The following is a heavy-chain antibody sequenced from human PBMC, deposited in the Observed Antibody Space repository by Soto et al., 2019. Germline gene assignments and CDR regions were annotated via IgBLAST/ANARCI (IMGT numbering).Heavy chain of an antibody. V-gene: IGHV3-23*01. CDR2: TSDSGDTA. CDR3: AKGVCKDISCTGRDDS. D-gene: IGHD2-8*02. CDR1: GFTFTAYA. J-gene: IGHJ4*02. Sequence: EVQLLESGGGLVQPGGSLRLSCVASGFTFTAYAMTWVRQAPGKGLEWVSGTSDSGDTAYYADSVKGRFTISRDNSKNTLYLHLNSLRAEDTAVYYCAKGVCKDISCTGRDDSWGQGTLVTVSS.